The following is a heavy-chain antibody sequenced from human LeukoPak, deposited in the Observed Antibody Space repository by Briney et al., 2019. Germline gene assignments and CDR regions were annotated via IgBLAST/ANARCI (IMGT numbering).Heavy chain of an antibody. Sequence: GGSLRLSCDASGFTFNKYNMIWDRQAPGKGLEWVSSITASSARPSYSDSLKGRFTISRDNAENSLYLQMNSLRAEDTAVYYCARDGGGTVTPGYYGMDVWGQGTTVTVSS. CDR3: ARDGGGTVTPGYYGMDV. CDR1: GFTFNKYN. D-gene: IGHD4-11*01. CDR2: ITASSARP. J-gene: IGHJ6*02. V-gene: IGHV3-21*01.